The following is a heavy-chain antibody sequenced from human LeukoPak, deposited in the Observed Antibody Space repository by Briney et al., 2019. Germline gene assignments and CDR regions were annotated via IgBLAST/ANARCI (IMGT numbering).Heavy chain of an antibody. CDR1: GYRFTNYW. D-gene: IGHD3-16*01. V-gene: IGHV5-10-1*01. CDR2: IDPSDSFT. Sequence: ESVRLSCTGSGYRFTNYWLSWVRQMPGKDLEWMGRIDPSDSFTYSSPSFQGNVTISADKSMSTAYLQWSSLKASDTAMYFCARLDITFGGTYYFDYWGQGTLVTVSS. CDR3: ARLDITFGGTYYFDY. J-gene: IGHJ4*02.